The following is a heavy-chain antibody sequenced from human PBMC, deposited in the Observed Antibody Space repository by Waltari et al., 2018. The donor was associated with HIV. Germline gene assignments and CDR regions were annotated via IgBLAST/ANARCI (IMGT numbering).Heavy chain of an antibody. Sequence: EVQLVATAGGLVKAWGSLILYCAASGFSCSTAWMSLGRQAPGKGLEWVGRIKSKTDGGTTDYAAPVKGRFTISRDDSKNTLYLQMNSLKTEDTAVYYCTKSLMMPAAGYFDLWGRGTLVTVSS. CDR3: TKSLMMPAAGYFDL. V-gene: IGHV3-15*01. CDR1: GFSCSTAW. CDR2: IKSKTDGGTT. J-gene: IGHJ2*01. D-gene: IGHD3-16*01.